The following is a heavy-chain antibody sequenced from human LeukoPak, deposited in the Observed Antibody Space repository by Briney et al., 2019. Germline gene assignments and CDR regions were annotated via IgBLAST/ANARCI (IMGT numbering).Heavy chain of an antibody. Sequence: KPSETLSLTCTVSGGSMSPFYWSWIRQSPGKGLEWIGSIYYSGGTNYNPSLKSRVTISVDTSKNQFSLELSSVTAADTAVYYCAVNSTKHTFDIWGQGTMVTVSS. CDR1: GGSMSPFY. CDR2: IYYSGGT. V-gene: IGHV4-59*08. CDR3: AVNSTKHTFDI. J-gene: IGHJ3*02. D-gene: IGHD1-1*01.